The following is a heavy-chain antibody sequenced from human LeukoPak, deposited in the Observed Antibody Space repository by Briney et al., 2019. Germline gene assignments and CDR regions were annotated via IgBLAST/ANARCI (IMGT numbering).Heavy chain of an antibody. V-gene: IGHV3-7*01. CDR1: GFTFSSYW. CDR3: AREAILTGYPYYYYYMDV. D-gene: IGHD3-9*01. J-gene: IGHJ6*03. CDR2: IKQDGSEK. Sequence: GGSLRLSCAASGFTFSSYWMSWVRQAPGKGLEWVANIKQDGSEKYYVDSVKGRFTISRDNAKNSLYLQMNSLRAEDTAVYYCAREAILTGYPYYYYYMDVWGKGTTVTVSS.